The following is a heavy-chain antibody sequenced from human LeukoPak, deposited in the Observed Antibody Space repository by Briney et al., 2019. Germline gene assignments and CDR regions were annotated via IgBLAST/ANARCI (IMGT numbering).Heavy chain of an antibody. CDR2: IYYSGST. CDR1: GGSISSSSYY. Sequence: SETLSLTCTVSGGSISSSSYYWGWIRQPPGKGLEWIGSIYYSGSTYCNPSLKSRVTISVDTSKNQFSLKLSSVTAADTAVYYCARRAPASYDAFDIWGQGTMVTVSS. D-gene: IGHD1-26*01. J-gene: IGHJ3*02. CDR3: ARRAPASYDAFDI. V-gene: IGHV4-39*01.